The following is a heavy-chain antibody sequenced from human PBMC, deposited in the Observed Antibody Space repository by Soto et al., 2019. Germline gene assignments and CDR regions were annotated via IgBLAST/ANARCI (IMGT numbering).Heavy chain of an antibody. V-gene: IGHV3-74*01. CDR3: ARDEEDNPWFALDY. D-gene: IGHD3-10*01. J-gene: IGHJ4*02. CDR2: INRYGSDT. CDR1: GFTFNDYW. Sequence: EVQLVESGGGLVQPGGSLRLSCTASGFTFNDYWMHWVRQVPGKGLVWVSHINRYGSDTWYADFVEGRFTIYRDNAKNTVYLQMNSLRAEDTALYSCARDEEDNPWFALDYCGRGTRVTVSS.